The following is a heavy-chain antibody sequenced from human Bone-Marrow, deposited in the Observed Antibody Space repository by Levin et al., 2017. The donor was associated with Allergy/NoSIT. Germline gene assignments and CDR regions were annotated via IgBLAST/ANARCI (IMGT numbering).Heavy chain of an antibody. CDR3: ARHRRSPTAQVPEGFDF. J-gene: IGHJ3*01. CDR2: VYYGGST. Sequence: SETLSLTCSVSGGAIDSLNYYWAWIRRPPGKGLEWIGTVYYGGSTRYTPSLKSRVAISVDTSTNHFSLRLNSVTAADTGAYYCARHRRSPTAQVPEGFDFWGQGTQVTVSS. CDR1: GGAIDSLNYY. V-gene: IGHV4-39*01. D-gene: IGHD3-10*01.